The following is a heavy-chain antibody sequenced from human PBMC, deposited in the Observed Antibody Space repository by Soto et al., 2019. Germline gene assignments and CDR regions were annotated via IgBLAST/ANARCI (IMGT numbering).Heavy chain of an antibody. CDR3: AKIKGSSSIAALDY. J-gene: IGHJ4*02. CDR1: GFTFSSYA. V-gene: IGHV3-23*01. CDR2: ISGSGGST. D-gene: IGHD6-6*01. Sequence: PGGSLRLSCAASGFTFSSYAMSWVRQAPGKGLEWVSSISGSGGSTYYADSVKGRFTISRDNSKNTLYLQMNSLRAEDTAVYYCAKIKGSSSIAALDYWGQGTLVTVSS.